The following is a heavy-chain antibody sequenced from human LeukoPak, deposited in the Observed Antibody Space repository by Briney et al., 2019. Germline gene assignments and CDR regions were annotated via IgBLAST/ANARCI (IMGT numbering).Heavy chain of an antibody. V-gene: IGHV1-69*13. D-gene: IGHD6-19*01. J-gene: IGHJ4*02. Sequence: SVKVSCKASGGTFSSYAISWVRQAPGQGLEWMGGIIPIFGAANYAQKFQGRVTITADESTSTAYMELSSLRSEDTAAYYCARYYSGWYYFDYWGQGTLVTVSS. CDR1: GGTFSSYA. CDR3: ARYYSGWYYFDY. CDR2: IIPIFGAA.